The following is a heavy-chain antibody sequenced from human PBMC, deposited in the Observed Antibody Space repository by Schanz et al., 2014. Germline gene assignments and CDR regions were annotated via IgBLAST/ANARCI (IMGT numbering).Heavy chain of an antibody. J-gene: IGHJ4*02. Sequence: EVLLVESGGGLVKPGGSLRLSCEASGFTFITYTMNWVRQAPGKGLEWVSSISDRSSHIYYADSVKGRFTISRDNSKNTLYLQMNSQRAEDTAVYYCAKQIHYDILTVTRNWGQGTLVTVSS. CDR1: GFTFITYT. CDR2: ISDRSSHI. D-gene: IGHD3-9*01. CDR3: AKQIHYDILTVTRN. V-gene: IGHV3-21*02.